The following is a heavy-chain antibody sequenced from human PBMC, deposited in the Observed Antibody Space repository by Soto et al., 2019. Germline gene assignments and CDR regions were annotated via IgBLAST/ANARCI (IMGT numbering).Heavy chain of an antibody. CDR2: IHPSGGGS. V-gene: IGHV1-46*02. D-gene: IGHD1-1*01. J-gene: IGHJ4*02. Sequence: ASVKVACKPSGYTLNTYYLHWVRQAPGQGLEWMGIIHPSGGGSTYAQKFLGRVTMTRDTSTSTVFMELSSLRSADTAVYYCARVDAYNHPIFGYWGRGTLVTVSS. CDR3: ARVDAYNHPIFGY. CDR1: GYTLNTYY.